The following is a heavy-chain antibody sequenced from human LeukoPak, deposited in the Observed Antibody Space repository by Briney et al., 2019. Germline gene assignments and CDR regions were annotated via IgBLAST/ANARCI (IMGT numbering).Heavy chain of an antibody. D-gene: IGHD3-3*01. Sequence: GRSLRLSCAASGFTFSSYGMHWVRQAPGKGLEWVAVISYDGSNKYYADSVKGRFTISRDNSKNTLYLQMYSLRAEDTAVYYCAKDHSPYDYDFWSGYLPSLYYYYGMDVWGQGTTVTVSS. CDR3: AKDHSPYDYDFWSGYLPSLYYYYGMDV. CDR1: GFTFSSYG. J-gene: IGHJ6*02. V-gene: IGHV3-30*18. CDR2: ISYDGSNK.